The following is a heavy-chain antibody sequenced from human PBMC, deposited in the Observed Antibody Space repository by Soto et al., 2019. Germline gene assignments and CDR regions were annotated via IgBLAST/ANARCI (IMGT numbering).Heavy chain of an antibody. Sequence: GGSLRLSCAASGFTFSSYAMSWVRQAPGKGLEWVSAISGSGGSTYYADSVKGRFTISRDNSKNTLYLQMNSLRAEDTAVYYCAKERSGSPYYYYGMDVWGQGTTVTVSS. CDR3: AKERSGSPYYYYGMDV. CDR1: GFTFSSYA. CDR2: ISGSGGST. J-gene: IGHJ6*02. D-gene: IGHD3-22*01. V-gene: IGHV3-23*01.